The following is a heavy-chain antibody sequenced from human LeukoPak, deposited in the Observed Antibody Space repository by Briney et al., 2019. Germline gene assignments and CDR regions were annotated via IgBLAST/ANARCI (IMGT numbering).Heavy chain of an antibody. V-gene: IGHV4-34*01. D-gene: IGHD3-3*01. Sequence: PSETLSLTCAVYGGSVSGYYWRWIRQPPEKGLAWIGEISHRGRTNYTPSLQSRVTMSVDTSKNQFALNLNSVTAADTAVYYCARVPLRFLEPFDYWGQGILVTVSS. CDR1: GGSVSGYY. J-gene: IGHJ4*02. CDR2: ISHRGRT. CDR3: ARVPLRFLEPFDY.